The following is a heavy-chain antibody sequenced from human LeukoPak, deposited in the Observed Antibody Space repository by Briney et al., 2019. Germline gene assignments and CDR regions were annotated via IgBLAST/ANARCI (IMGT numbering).Heavy chain of an antibody. CDR2: ISSSGSYI. Sequence: GGSLRLSCAASGFTFSSYSMNWVRQAPGKGLEWVSSISSSGSYIYYADSVKGRFTISRDNAKNSLYLQMNSLRAEDTAVYYCARDRGGSYPNWFDPWGQGTLVTASS. J-gene: IGHJ5*02. CDR1: GFTFSSYS. V-gene: IGHV3-21*01. CDR3: ARDRGGSYPNWFDP. D-gene: IGHD1-26*01.